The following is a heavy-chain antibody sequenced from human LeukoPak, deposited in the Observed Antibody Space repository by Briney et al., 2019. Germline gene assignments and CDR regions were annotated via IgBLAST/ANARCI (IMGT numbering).Heavy chain of an antibody. V-gene: IGHV1-18*01. J-gene: IGHJ4*02. D-gene: IGHD6-19*01. Sequence: RASVKVSCKASGYTFTSYGISWVRQAPGQGLEWMGWISAYNGNTNYVQKLQGRVTMTTDTSTSTAYMELRSLRSDDTAVYYCARDLRYSSGLYYFDYWGQGTLVTVSS. CDR1: GYTFTSYG. CDR2: ISAYNGNT. CDR3: ARDLRYSSGLYYFDY.